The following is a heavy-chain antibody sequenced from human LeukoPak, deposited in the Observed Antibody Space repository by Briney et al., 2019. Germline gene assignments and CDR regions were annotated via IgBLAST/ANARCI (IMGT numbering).Heavy chain of an antibody. V-gene: IGHV3-48*01. Sequence: PGGSLGLSCAASGFTFSSYSMNWVRQAPGKGLEWVSYISSSSSTIYYADSVKGRFTISRDNAKNSLYLQMNSLRAEDTAVYYCARDDDSSGYWGQGTLVTVSS. CDR1: GFTFSSYS. CDR3: ARDDDSSGY. CDR2: ISSSSSTI. J-gene: IGHJ4*02. D-gene: IGHD3-22*01.